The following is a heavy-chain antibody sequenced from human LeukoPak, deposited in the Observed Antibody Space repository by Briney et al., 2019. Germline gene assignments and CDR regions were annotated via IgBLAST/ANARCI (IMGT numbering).Heavy chain of an antibody. CDR1: GFTFSSYA. J-gene: IGHJ4*02. V-gene: IGHV3-53*01. CDR3: ARIATGDFDY. CDR2: LYSGGST. Sequence: GGSLRLSCAASGFTFSSYAKSWVRQAPGKGLEWVSALYSGGSTNYADSVKGRFTISRDNSKNTLYLQMNSLRAEDTAMYFCARIATGDFDYWGQGTLVTVSS. D-gene: IGHD7-27*01.